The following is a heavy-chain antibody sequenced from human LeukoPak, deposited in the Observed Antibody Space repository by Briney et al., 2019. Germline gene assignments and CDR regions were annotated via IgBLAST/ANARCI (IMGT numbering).Heavy chain of an antibody. V-gene: IGHV4-59*12. CDR3: ARDLVAAAGQGPFNYYYYYMDV. CDR1: GGSISSYY. CDR2: INHSGST. J-gene: IGHJ6*03. D-gene: IGHD6-13*01. Sequence: SETLSLTCTVSGGSISSYYWSWIRQPPGKGLEWIGEINHSGSTNYNPSLKSRVTVSVDTSKNQFSLKLSSVTAADTAVYYCARDLVAAAGQGPFNYYYYYMDVWGKGTTVTVSS.